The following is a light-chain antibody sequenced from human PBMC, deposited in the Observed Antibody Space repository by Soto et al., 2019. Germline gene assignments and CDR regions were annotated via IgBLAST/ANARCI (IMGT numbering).Light chain of an antibody. CDR1: QDIRSS. V-gene: IGKV3-15*01. Sequence: EIVMTQSPATLAVSPGESVTLSCSASQDIRSSLAWYQQKPGQAPRLLIYGASIRATGVTATFSGSGSGTEFTLSISSLQSEHLGVYYCQQDSSWPLTFGEGTKVDIK. J-gene: IGKJ4*01. CDR2: GAS. CDR3: QQDSSWPLT.